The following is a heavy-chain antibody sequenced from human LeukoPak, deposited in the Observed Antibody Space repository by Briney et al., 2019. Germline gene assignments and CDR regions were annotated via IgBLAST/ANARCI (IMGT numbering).Heavy chain of an antibody. CDR1: GFTFSSYS. Sequence: PGGPLRLSCAASGFTFSSYSMNWVRQAPGKGLEWVSSISSSSSYIYYADSVKGRFTISRDNSKNTLYLQMNSLRAEDTAVYYCFSGYFPHFDYWGQGTLVTVSS. CDR2: ISSSSSYI. V-gene: IGHV3-21*04. J-gene: IGHJ4*01. D-gene: IGHD3-22*01. CDR3: FSGYFPHFDY.